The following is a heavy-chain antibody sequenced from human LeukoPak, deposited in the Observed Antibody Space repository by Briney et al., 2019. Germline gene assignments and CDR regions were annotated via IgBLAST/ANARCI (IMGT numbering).Heavy chain of an antibody. V-gene: IGHV1-8*01. Sequence: ASVKVSCKASGYTFTSYDINWVRQATGQGLEWMGWMNPNSGNTGYAQKFQGRVTMTRNTSISTAYMELSSLRSEGTAVYYCARAHAAYCSSTSCYNWFDPWGQGTLVTVSS. D-gene: IGHD2-2*01. CDR3: ARAHAAYCSSTSCYNWFDP. CDR1: GYTFTSYD. J-gene: IGHJ5*02. CDR2: MNPNSGNT.